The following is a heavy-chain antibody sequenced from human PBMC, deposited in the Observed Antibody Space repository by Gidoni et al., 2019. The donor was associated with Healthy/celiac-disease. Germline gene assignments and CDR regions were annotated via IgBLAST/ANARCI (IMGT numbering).Heavy chain of an antibody. CDR2: IYHSGST. D-gene: IGHD6-19*01. CDR1: GGSISRSNW. Sequence: QVQLQASGPGLVKPSGTLSLTCAVSGGSISRSNWWSWVRQPPGQGLEWIGEIYHSGSTNYNPSLKSRVTISVDKSKNQFSLKLSSVTAADTAVYYCASSGYSSGWYLRKYYFDYWGQGTLVTVSS. V-gene: IGHV4-4*02. CDR3: ASSGYSSGWYLRKYYFDY. J-gene: IGHJ4*02.